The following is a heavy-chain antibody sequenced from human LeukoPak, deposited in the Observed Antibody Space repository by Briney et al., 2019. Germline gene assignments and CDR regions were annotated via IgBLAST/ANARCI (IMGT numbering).Heavy chain of an antibody. CDR1: GFTFSNYG. Sequence: GGSLRLSCAASGFTFSNYGMHWVRQAPGKGLEWVAFIRYDGSNKYYADSVKGRFTISRDNSKNSLYLQMNSLRAEDTAVYYCARDFANYDILTGYYNLVASSLGYWGQGTLVTVSS. V-gene: IGHV3-30*02. CDR3: ARDFANYDILTGYYNLVASSLGY. D-gene: IGHD3-9*01. J-gene: IGHJ4*02. CDR2: IRYDGSNK.